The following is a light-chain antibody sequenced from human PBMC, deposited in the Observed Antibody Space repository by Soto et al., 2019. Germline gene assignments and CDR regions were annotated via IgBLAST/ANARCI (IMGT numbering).Light chain of an antibody. Sequence: QSVLTQPASVYGSPGQSIIISCTGTSSDVGSYNYVSWYQHHPGKAPKFMIYDVSNRPSGVSNRFSGSKSGNTASLTISGLQAEDEADYYCSSYTTSGTLVFGSGTKLTVL. V-gene: IGLV2-14*03. CDR1: SSDVGSYNY. CDR3: SSYTTSGTLV. CDR2: DVS. J-gene: IGLJ1*01.